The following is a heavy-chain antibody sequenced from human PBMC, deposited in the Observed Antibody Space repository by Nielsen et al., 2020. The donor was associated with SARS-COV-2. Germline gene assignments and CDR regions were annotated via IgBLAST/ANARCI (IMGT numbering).Heavy chain of an antibody. CDR3: ASPRYDSSGLYFDY. D-gene: IGHD3-22*01. CDR1: GFTFSSYA. CDR2: ISYDGSNK. V-gene: IGHV3-30*04. J-gene: IGHJ4*02. Sequence: GESLKISCAASGFTFSSYAMHWVRQAPGKGLEWVAVISYDGSNKYYADSMKGRFTISRDNSKNTLYLQMNSLRAEDTAVYYCASPRYDSSGLYFDYWGQGTLVTVSS.